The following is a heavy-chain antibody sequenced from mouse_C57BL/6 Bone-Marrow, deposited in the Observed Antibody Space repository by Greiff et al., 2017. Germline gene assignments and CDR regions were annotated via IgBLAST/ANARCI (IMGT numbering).Heavy chain of an antibody. CDR3: ARDYYGAMDY. Sequence: VQLQQSVAELVRPGASVRFSSTASGSNLKNTYMTWVKQRPKQGLGWIGRIDPANGNTKYAPKFKGKATLTADTSSNTAYLQLSSLTSEDTAIYYCARDYYGAMDYWGQGTSVTVSS. CDR1: GSNLKNTY. CDR2: IDPANGNT. D-gene: IGHD1-1*01. V-gene: IGHV14-3*01. J-gene: IGHJ4*01.